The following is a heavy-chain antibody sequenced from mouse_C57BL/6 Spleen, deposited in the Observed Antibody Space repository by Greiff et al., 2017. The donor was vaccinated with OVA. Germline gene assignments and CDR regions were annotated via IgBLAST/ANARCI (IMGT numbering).Heavy chain of an antibody. V-gene: IGHV5-17*01. CDR2: ISSGSSTI. CDR3: ARPGGHCAMDY. D-gene: IGHD1-1*02. CDR1: GFTFSDYG. Sequence: EVQLVESGGGLVKPGGSLKLSCAASGFTFSDYGMHWVRQAPEKGLEWVAYISSGSSTIYYADTVKGRFTLSQDNAKNTLFLHMTSLRSEDTAMYYCARPGGHCAMDYWGQGTSVTV. J-gene: IGHJ4*01.